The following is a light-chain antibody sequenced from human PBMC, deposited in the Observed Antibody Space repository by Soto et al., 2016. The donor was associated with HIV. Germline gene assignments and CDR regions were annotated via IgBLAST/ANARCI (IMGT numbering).Light chain of an antibody. Sequence: SSELTQDPAVSVALGQTVRITCRGDSLRSYYANWYQQKPGQAPLLVIYGKNNRPSGIPDRFSGSSSGNTASLTITGAQAEDEADYYCNSRDSSGSYVLFGGGTKLTVL. V-gene: IGLV3-19*01. CDR1: SLRSYY. CDR2: GKN. CDR3: NSRDSSGSYVL. J-gene: IGLJ2*01.